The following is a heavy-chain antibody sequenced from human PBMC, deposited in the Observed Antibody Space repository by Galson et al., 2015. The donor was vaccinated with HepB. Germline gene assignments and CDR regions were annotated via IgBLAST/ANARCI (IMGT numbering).Heavy chain of an antibody. J-gene: IGHJ3*02. D-gene: IGHD3-22*01. CDR2: IIPIFGIA. Sequence: SVKVSCKASGGTFSSYAISWVRQAPGQGLEWLGGIIPIFGIANYAQKFQGRVTITADESTITAYMELSSLRSEDTAVYYCAKAGISMIVVAPYDALDIWGQGTMVTVSS. V-gene: IGHV1-69*13. CDR3: AKAGISMIVVAPYDALDI. CDR1: GGTFSSYA.